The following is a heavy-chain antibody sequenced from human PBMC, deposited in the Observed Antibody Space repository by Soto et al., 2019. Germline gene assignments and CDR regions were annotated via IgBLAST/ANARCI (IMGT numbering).Heavy chain of an antibody. J-gene: IGHJ5*02. V-gene: IGHV3-30*03. D-gene: IGHD2-2*01. CDR1: EFNFRGHG. Sequence: PGRPNRHSYTASEFNFRGHGMHWISQAQGKGLEWVALIAYDGSRQYYADSVKGRFTISRDYAKNSLYLQMNSLRAEDTAVYYCVGNLVVTPDSVWFDPWGQGTLVTVSS. CDR3: VGNLVVTPDSVWFDP. CDR2: IAYDGSRQ.